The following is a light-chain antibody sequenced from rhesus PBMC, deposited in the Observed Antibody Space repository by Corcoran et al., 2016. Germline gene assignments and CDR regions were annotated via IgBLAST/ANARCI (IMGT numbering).Light chain of an antibody. J-gene: IGKJ1*01. V-gene: IGKV1S17*01. CDR2: EAS. CDR1: QGITND. Sequence: DIQMTQSPSSLSASVGDRVTITCRASQGITNDLAWYQKKPGDTPKLLIYEASSLQSGIPSRLSGRGSGTDFTLTISNLQSADFSTYYCPHYYSTPPTFRQGTKVEIK. CDR3: PHYYSTPPT.